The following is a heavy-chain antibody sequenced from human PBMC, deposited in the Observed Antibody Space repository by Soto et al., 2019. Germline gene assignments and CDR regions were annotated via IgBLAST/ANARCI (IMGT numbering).Heavy chain of an antibody. CDR1: GGTFTTYT. D-gene: IGHD2-2*01. CDR2: IMPVIGLT. CDR3: AKNLAVTDQSAYDI. J-gene: IGHJ3*02. V-gene: IGHV1-69*02. Sequence: QVQLVQSGAEVKKPGSSVRVSCTVSGGTFTTYTIDWVRQAPGQGLEWMGRIMPVIGLTNYGLPGRVTITADKSTSTAYLDLVVLKSYDTARYYCAKNLAVTDQSAYDIWGQGTTVTVSS.